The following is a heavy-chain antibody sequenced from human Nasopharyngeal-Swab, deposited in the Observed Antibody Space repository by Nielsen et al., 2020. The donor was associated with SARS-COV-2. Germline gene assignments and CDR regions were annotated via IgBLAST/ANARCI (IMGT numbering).Heavy chain of an antibody. CDR2: FDPEDGET. J-gene: IGHJ3*02. D-gene: IGHD2-8*01. Sequence: ASVKVSCKVSGYTLTELSMHWVRQAPGKGLEWMGGFDPEDGETIYAQKFQGRVTMTEDTSTDTAYMELSSLRSDDTAVYYCASVDNMLDDAFDIWGQGTMVTVSS. V-gene: IGHV1-24*01. CDR1: GYTLTELS. CDR3: ASVDNMLDDAFDI.